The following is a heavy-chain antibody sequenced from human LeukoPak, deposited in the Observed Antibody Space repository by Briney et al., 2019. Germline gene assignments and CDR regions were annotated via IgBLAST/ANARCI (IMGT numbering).Heavy chain of an antibody. V-gene: IGHV3-74*01. D-gene: IGHD2-15*01. Sequence: GGSLRLSCAASGFTFSSYWMHWVRHAPGKGLVWVSRINSDGSSTSYADSVKGRFTISRDNAKNTLYLQMNSLRAEDTAVYYCASESVVVSFDYWGQGTLVTVSS. CDR2: INSDGSST. J-gene: IGHJ4*02. CDR1: GFTFSSYW. CDR3: ASESVVVSFDY.